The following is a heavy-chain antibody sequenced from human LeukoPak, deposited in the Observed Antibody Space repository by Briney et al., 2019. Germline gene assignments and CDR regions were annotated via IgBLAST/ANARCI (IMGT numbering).Heavy chain of an antibody. J-gene: IGHJ4*02. CDR3: ARTSSIAARRPFDY. V-gene: IGHV3-7*01. CDR1: GFTFSSYW. CDR2: IKQDGCEK. Sequence: GGSLRLSCAASGFTFSSYWMSWVRQAPGKGLEWVTNIKQDGCEKDYVDSVKGRFTISRDNAKNSLYLQMNSLRAEDTAVYYCARTSSIAARRPFDYWGQGTLVTVSS. D-gene: IGHD6-6*01.